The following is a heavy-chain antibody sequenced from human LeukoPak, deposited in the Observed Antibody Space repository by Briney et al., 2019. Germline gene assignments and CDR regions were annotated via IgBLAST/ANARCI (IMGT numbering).Heavy chain of an antibody. CDR1: GYTFTSYG. Sequence: GASVKVSCKASGYTFTSYGISWVRQAPGQGLEWMGWISAYNGNTNYAQKLQGRVTMTTDTSTSTAYMELRSLRSDDTAVYYCARDVRYYDSSGYVQNYYFDYWGQGTLVTVSS. J-gene: IGHJ4*02. V-gene: IGHV1-18*01. CDR2: ISAYNGNT. D-gene: IGHD3-22*01. CDR3: ARDVRYYDSSGYVQNYYFDY.